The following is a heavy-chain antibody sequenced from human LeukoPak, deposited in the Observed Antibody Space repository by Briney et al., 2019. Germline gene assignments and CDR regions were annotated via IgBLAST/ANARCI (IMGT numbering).Heavy chain of an antibody. CDR1: GYTFTGYY. CDR2: INPNSGGT. Sequence: ASVKVSCKASGYTFTGYYMHWVRQAPGQGLEWMGWINPNSGGTNYAQKFQGRVTMTRDTSISTAYMELSRLRSDDTAVYYCARDPYYYDSSGYSPAEYFQHWGQGTLVTVSS. V-gene: IGHV1-2*02. CDR3: ARDPYYYDSSGYSPAEYFQH. D-gene: IGHD3-22*01. J-gene: IGHJ1*01.